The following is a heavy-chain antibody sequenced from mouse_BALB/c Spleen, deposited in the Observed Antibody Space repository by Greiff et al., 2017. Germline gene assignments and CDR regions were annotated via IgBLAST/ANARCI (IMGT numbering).Heavy chain of an antibody. CDR3: ARGYYYGSSLYAMDY. V-gene: IGHV3-2*02. CDR2: ISYSGST. CDR1: GYSITSDYA. D-gene: IGHD1-1*01. Sequence: EVQGVESGPGLVKPSQSLSLTCTVTGYSITSDYAWNWIRQFPGNKLEWMGYISYSGSTSYNPSLKSRISITRDTSKNQFFLQLNSVTTEDTATYYCARGYYYGSSLYAMDYWGQGTSVTVSS. J-gene: IGHJ4*01.